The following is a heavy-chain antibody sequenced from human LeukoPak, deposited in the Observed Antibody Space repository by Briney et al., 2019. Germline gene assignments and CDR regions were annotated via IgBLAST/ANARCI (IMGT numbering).Heavy chain of an antibody. CDR1: GFTFSSYA. J-gene: IGHJ4*02. D-gene: IGHD3-22*01. V-gene: IGHV3-23*01. Sequence: GGSLRLSCAASGFTFSSYAMSWIRQAPGKGLEWVSAISGSGGSTYYADSVKGRFTISRDNSKNTLYLQMNSLRAEDTAVYYCAKVDFYDTSGYYGPTFLDYWGQGTLVTVSS. CDR3: AKVDFYDTSGYYGPTFLDY. CDR2: ISGSGGST.